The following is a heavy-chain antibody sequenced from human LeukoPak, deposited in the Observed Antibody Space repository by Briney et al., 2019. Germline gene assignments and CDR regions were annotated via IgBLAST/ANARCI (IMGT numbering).Heavy chain of an antibody. Sequence: ASVTVSFKTSGYTFTIFGLYWVRQALGQGLEWVGWISGYNGETNYARKFQGRVTMTTDTSTTTAYMELTSLTSDDTAIYYCAREGDSAGWYRPAFRLLDYWGQGTMVTVSS. CDR3: AREGDSAGWYRPAFRLLDY. V-gene: IGHV1-18*01. J-gene: IGHJ4*02. D-gene: IGHD6-19*01. CDR1: GYTFTIFG. CDR2: ISGYNGET.